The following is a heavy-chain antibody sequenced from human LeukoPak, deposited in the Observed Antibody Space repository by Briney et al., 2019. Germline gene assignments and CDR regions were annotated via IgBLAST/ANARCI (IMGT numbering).Heavy chain of an antibody. CDR3: ARRAGEYSHPYDY. D-gene: IGHD4-17*01. Sequence: GESLKISCKGSGDDLVTYWIAWVRQMPGKGLEWMGIIYPADSDTRYSPSFQGQVTISADKSTNTAYLQWSTLKASNTAMYYCARRAGEYSHPYDYWGQGTLVTVSS. V-gene: IGHV5-51*01. CDR1: GDDLVTYW. CDR2: IYPADSDT. J-gene: IGHJ4*02.